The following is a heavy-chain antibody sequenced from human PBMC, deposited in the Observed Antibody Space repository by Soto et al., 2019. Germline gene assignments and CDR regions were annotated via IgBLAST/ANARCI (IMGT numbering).Heavy chain of an antibody. J-gene: IGHJ4*02. D-gene: IGHD1-1*01. CDR2: ISYDGSNK. V-gene: IGHV3-30-3*01. CDR3: ARVRGTEDY. Sequence: QVQLVESGGGVVQPGRSLRLSCAASGFTFSSYAMHWVRQAPGKGLEWVAVISYDGSNKYYADYVKGRFTISRDHSKNTLYLQMNSLRAEDTAVYDCARVRGTEDYWGQGTLVTVSS. CDR1: GFTFSSYA.